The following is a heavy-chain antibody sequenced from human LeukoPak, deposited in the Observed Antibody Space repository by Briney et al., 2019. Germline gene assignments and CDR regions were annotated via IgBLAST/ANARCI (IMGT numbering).Heavy chain of an antibody. CDR2: IYSGGST. CDR3: ARETYCSSTSCYLRSLVVGYYYGMDV. CDR1: EFTVSSNY. V-gene: IGHV3-53*04. J-gene: IGHJ6*02. D-gene: IGHD2-2*01. Sequence: QAGGSLRLSCAASEFTVSSNYMSWVRQAPGKGLEWISVIYSGGSTYYADSVKGRFTISRHNSKNTLYLQMNSLRGEDTAVYYCARETYCSSTSCYLRSLVVGYYYGMDVWGQGTTVTVSS.